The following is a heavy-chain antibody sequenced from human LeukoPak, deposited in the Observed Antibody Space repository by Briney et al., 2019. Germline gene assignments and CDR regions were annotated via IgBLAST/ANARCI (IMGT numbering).Heavy chain of an antibody. J-gene: IGHJ4*02. D-gene: IGHD6-19*01. CDR1: GFTFSSYG. CDR2: IWYDGSNK. Sequence: GGFLRLSCAASGFTFSSYGMHWVRQAPGKGLEWVAVIWYDGSNKYYADSVKGRFTISRDNSKNTLYLQMNSLRAEDTAVYYCARDSTPEQWLVGGYFDYWGQGTLVTVSS. CDR3: ARDSTPEQWLVGGYFDY. V-gene: IGHV3-33*01.